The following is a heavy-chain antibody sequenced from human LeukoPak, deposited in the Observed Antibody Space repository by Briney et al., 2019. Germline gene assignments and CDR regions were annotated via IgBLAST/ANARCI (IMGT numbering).Heavy chain of an antibody. CDR2: ISYDGSNK. J-gene: IGHJ6*03. Sequence: PGRSLRLSCAASGFTFSSYGMHWVRQAPGKGLEWVAVISYDGSNKYYADSVKGRFTISRDNSKNTLYLQMNSLRAEDTAVYYCARGQLGPYYYYYYYMDVWGKGTTVTVSS. CDR1: GFTFSSYG. V-gene: IGHV3-30*03. CDR3: ARGQLGPYYYYYYYMDV. D-gene: IGHD5-24*01.